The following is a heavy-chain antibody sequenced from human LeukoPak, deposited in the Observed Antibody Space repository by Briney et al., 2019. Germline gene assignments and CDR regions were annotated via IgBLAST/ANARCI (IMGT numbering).Heavy chain of an antibody. CDR3: ASRREYCSGGSCYLTERLFYY. CDR2: IYHSGST. D-gene: IGHD2-15*01. CDR1: GYSISSGYY. J-gene: IGHJ4*02. Sequence: PSETLSLXCAVSGYSISSGYYWGWIRQPSGKGLEWIGSIYHSGSTYYNPSLKSRVTISVDTSKNQFSLKLSSVTAADTAVYYCASRREYCSGGSCYLTERLFYYWGQGTLVTVSS. V-gene: IGHV4-38-2*01.